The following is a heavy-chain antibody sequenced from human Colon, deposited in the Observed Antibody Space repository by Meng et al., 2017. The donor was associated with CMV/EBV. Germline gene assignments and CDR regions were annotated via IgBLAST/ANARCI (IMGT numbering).Heavy chain of an antibody. V-gene: IGHV3-33*06. D-gene: IGHD2/OR15-2a*01. J-gene: IGHJ4*02. CDR3: AKGCTTFCYYIDY. CDR1: GFIFSNYG. Sequence: GGSLRLSCAASGFIFSNYGMHWVRQAPGKGLEWVAIISSDGSNEHYADSVKGRFAISRDNSKNTLYLQLNSLRAEDTAVYYCAKGCTTFCYYIDYWGQGTVVTVSS. CDR2: ISSDGSNE.